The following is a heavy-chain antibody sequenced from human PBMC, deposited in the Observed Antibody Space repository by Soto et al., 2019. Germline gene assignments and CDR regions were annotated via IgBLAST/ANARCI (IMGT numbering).Heavy chain of an antibody. J-gene: IGHJ6*02. CDR2: IDPSDSYT. CDR1: GYSFTSYW. V-gene: IGHV5-10-1*01. CDR3: ARPRGGDGTPYGMDV. Sequence: PGESLKISCKGSGYSFTSYWISWVRQMPGKGLEWMGRIDPSDSYTNYSPSFQGHVTISADKSISTAYLQWSSLKASDTAMYYCARPRGGDGTPYGMDVWGQGTTVTVSS. D-gene: IGHD2-21*02.